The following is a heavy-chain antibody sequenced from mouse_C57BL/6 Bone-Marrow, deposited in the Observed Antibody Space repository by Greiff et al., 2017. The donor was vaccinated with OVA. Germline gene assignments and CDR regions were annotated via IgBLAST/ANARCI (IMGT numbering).Heavy chain of an antibody. CDR3: ARQIITAVEATPYGYFDV. Sequence: VHLVESGPGLVAPSQSLSITCTVSGFSLTSYAISWVRQPPGKGLEWLGVIWTGGGTNYNSAPNSRLSIIKDNSKSQAFLKMNSLQTDDTARYYCARQIITAVEATPYGYFDVWGKGTTVTVSS. V-gene: IGHV2-9-1*01. CDR1: GFSLTSYA. J-gene: IGHJ1*03. D-gene: IGHD1-1*01. CDR2: IWTGGGT.